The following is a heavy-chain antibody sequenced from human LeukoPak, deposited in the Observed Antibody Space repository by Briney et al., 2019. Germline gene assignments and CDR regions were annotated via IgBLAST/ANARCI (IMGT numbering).Heavy chain of an antibody. J-gene: IGHJ6*03. CDR3: AKAFREYYYYYMDV. CDR2: ISGSGDYT. V-gene: IGHV3-23*01. CDR1: GFTFSTYA. Sequence: PGGSLRLSCAASGFTFSTYAMSWVRQAPGKGLEGVSGISGSGDYTYYADSVKGRFSISRDNSKNTLVLQINSLRAEDTAVYYCAKAFREYYYYYMDVWGKGTTVTVSS. D-gene: IGHD3-10*01.